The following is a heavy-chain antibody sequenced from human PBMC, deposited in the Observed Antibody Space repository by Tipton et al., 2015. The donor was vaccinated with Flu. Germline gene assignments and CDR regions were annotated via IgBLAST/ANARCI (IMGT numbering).Heavy chain of an antibody. D-gene: IGHD5-12*01. CDR1: GFTFRTNG. V-gene: IGHV3-30*02. Sequence: SGFTFRTNGMHWVRQAPGKGLEWVAFIRYDGSNKYYADSVKGRFTISRDNSKNTLYLQMNSLRAEDTAVYYCAKVPVANTACSDWGQGTLVTVSS. CDR3: AKVPVANTACSD. CDR2: IRYDGSNK. J-gene: IGHJ4*02.